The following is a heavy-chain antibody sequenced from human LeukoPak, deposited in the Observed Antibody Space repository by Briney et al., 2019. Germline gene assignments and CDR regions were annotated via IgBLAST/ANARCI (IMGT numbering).Heavy chain of an antibody. CDR1: GGTFSSYA. V-gene: IGHV1-69*05. CDR2: IIPIFGTA. Sequence: SVKVSCKASGGTFSSYAISWVRQATGQGLEWMGRIIPIFGTANYAQKFQGRVTITTDESTSTAYMELSSLRSEDTAVYYCARDQRRYDYVWGSYFGFDYWGQGTLVTVSS. CDR3: ARDQRRYDYVWGSYFGFDY. D-gene: IGHD3-16*01. J-gene: IGHJ4*02.